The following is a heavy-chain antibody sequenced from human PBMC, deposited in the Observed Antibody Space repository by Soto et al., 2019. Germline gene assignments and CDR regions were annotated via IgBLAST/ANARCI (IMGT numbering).Heavy chain of an antibody. V-gene: IGHV4-31*03. CDR3: ARDQVTEGAFDF. J-gene: IGHJ3*01. CDR1: GGSISGVPYY. D-gene: IGHD2-21*02. Sequence: QVHLQESGPGLVTPSQTLSLTCTVSGGSISGVPYYWSWLRHHPGKGLEWIGHIYYSGSTSYNPTLKGRITISLDTSESQFSLKLTSVTAADTAVYYCARDQVTEGAFDFWGQGKMGTVSS. CDR2: IYYSGST.